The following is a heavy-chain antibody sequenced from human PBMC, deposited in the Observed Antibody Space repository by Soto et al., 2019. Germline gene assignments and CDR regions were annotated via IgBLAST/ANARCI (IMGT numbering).Heavy chain of an antibody. CDR2: INHSGST. D-gene: IGHD3-10*01. V-gene: IGHV4-34*01. Sequence: PSETLSLTCAVYGGSFSGYYWSWIRQPPGKGLEWIGEINHSGSTNYNPSLKSRVTISVDTSKNQFSLKLSSVTAADTAVYYCARGYGDTMVRGVTMYYFDYWGQGTLVTVSS. J-gene: IGHJ4*02. CDR3: ARGYGDTMVRGVTMYYFDY. CDR1: GGSFSGYY.